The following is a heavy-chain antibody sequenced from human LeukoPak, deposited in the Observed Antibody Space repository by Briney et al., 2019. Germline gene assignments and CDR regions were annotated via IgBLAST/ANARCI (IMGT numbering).Heavy chain of an antibody. CDR3: ARRYSSSWYAPFDY. CDR1: GYTFTSYA. CDR2: INAGNGNT. J-gene: IGHJ4*02. V-gene: IGHV1-3*01. D-gene: IGHD6-13*01. Sequence: ASVKVSCKASGYTFTSYAMHWVRQAPGQRLEWMGWINAGNGNTKYSQKFQGRVTITRDTSASTAYMELSSLRSGDTAVYYCARRYSSSWYAPFDYWGQGTLVTVSS.